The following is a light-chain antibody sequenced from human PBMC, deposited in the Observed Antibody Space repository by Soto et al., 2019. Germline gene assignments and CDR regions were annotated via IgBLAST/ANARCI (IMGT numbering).Light chain of an antibody. CDR2: TAS. CDR3: QQANSFPWT. J-gene: IGKJ1*01. CDR1: QDIISW. V-gene: IGKV1-12*01. Sequence: DIQMTQSPSSVSASVGDRVTITCRASQDIISWLAWYQQKPGKAPKLLVYTASSLQSGVPSRFSGSGSGTDFTLTISSLQPEDVATYYCQQANSFPWTFGQGTEVEIK.